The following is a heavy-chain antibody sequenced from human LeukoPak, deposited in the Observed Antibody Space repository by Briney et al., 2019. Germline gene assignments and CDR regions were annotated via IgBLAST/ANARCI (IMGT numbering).Heavy chain of an antibody. Sequence: PGGSLRLSCAASGFTFSSYSMNWVRQAPGKGLEWVSSISSSSSYIYYADSVKGRFTISRDNAKNSLYLQMNSLRAEDTAVYYCARIPYCSSTSCYKGWFDPWGQGTLVTVSS. CDR1: GFTFSSYS. CDR2: ISSSSSYI. J-gene: IGHJ5*02. CDR3: ARIPYCSSTSCYKGWFDP. V-gene: IGHV3-21*01. D-gene: IGHD2-2*02.